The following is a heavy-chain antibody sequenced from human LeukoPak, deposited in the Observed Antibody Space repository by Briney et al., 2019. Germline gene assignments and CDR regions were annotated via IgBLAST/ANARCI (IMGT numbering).Heavy chain of an antibody. CDR1: GYSFTDYY. CDR2: INPNSGGT. V-gene: IGHV1-2*02. D-gene: IGHD5-12*01. CDR3: ALWEIVHYAFDF. Sequence: ASVKVSCKVSGYSFTDYYMHWVRQAPGQGLEWMVWINPNSGGTNYAQKFQGRVTMTRDQSIRTAYMELNRLRSDDTAVYYCALWEIVHYAFDFWGQGTMVTVSS. J-gene: IGHJ3*01.